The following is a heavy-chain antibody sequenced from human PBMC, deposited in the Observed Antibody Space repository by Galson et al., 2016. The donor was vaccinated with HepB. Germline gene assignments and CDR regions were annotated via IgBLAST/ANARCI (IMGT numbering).Heavy chain of an antibody. CDR2: IFSGGDT. V-gene: IGHV3-53*01. CDR3: AILPGSIVPPPYY. D-gene: IGHD1-26*01. Sequence: SLRLSCAASAFSVSSNYMSWVRQAPGKGLEWVSIIFSGGDTYYADSVKGQFTISRDDSKNTLYLQMNSLRAEDTAVYYCAILPGSIVPPPYYWGQGTLVTVSS. J-gene: IGHJ4*02. CDR1: AFSVSSNY.